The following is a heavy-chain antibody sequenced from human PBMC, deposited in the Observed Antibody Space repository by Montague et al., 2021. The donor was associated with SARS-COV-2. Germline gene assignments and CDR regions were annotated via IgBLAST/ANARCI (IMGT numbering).Heavy chain of an antibody. V-gene: IGHV3-11*03. CDR1: GFTFRDYY. CDR2: LSATTGYT. D-gene: IGHD4-17*01. Sequence: SLRLSCAASGFTFRDYYMGWIRQAPGKGLEWISYLSATTGYTNNADSVKGRFTISRDNAKNSLFLYMNSLRAEGTAVYYCARMDYGDPNSGYYFDNWGLGTPVTVSS. J-gene: IGHJ4*02. CDR3: ARMDYGDPNSGYYFDN.